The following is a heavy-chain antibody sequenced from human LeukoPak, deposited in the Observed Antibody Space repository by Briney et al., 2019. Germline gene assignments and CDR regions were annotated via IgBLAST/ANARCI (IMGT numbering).Heavy chain of an antibody. Sequence: ASVKVSCKASGYTFTSYDINWVRQATGQGLEWMGWMNPNSGNTGYAQKFQGRVTITRNTSISTAYMELSSLRSEDTAVYYCARGPSVLLWFGGGTHGYYYYMDVWGKGTTVTVSS. CDR1: GYTFTSYD. CDR2: MNPNSGNT. CDR3: ARGPSVLLWFGGGTHGYYYYMDV. D-gene: IGHD3-10*01. J-gene: IGHJ6*03. V-gene: IGHV1-8*03.